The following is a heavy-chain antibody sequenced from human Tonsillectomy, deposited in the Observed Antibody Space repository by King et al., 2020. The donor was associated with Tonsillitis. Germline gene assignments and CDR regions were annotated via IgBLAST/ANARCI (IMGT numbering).Heavy chain of an antibody. CDR3: ASHQDCCGDCYSWYYGMDV. V-gene: IGHV5-10-1*03. CDR2: IDPSDSYT. J-gene: IGHJ6*02. Sequence: VQLVESGAEVKKPGESLRISCKGSGYSFTSYWISWVRQMPGKGLEWMGRIDPSDSYTNYSPSFQGHVTISADKSISTAYLQWSSLKASDTAMYYCASHQDCCGDCYSWYYGMDVWGQGTTVTVSS. D-gene: IGHD2-21*02. CDR1: GYSFTSYW.